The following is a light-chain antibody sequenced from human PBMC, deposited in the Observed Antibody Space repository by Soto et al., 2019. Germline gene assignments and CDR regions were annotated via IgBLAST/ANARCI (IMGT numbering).Light chain of an antibody. CDR3: HSRA. V-gene: IGKV1-5*01. J-gene: IGKJ5*01. CDR1: QTISRW. CDR2: DAS. Sequence: DIQMTQSPSSVSASVGDRVTITCRASQTISRWLAWYQQKPGRAPKLLIYDASTLESGVPSRFSGSGSETEFTLTISRLQPDDFATYFCHSRAFGQGTRWRL.